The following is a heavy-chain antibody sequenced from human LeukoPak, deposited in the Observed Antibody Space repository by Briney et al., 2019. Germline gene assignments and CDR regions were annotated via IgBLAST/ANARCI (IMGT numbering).Heavy chain of an antibody. Sequence: PGGSLRLSCAASGFTFSSYGMSWVRQAPGKGLEWVSAISGSGGSTYYADSVKGRFTISGDNAKNSLYLQMNSLRAEDTAVYYCARYPQGPGTGYYYYMDVWGKGTTVTISS. J-gene: IGHJ6*03. V-gene: IGHV3-23*01. D-gene: IGHD1-1*01. CDR2: ISGSGGST. CDR1: GFTFSSYG. CDR3: ARYPQGPGTGYYYYMDV.